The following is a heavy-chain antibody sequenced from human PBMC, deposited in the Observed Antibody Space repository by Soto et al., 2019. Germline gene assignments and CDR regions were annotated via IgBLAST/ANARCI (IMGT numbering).Heavy chain of an antibody. V-gene: IGHV3-21*01. CDR2: ISKTSSTI. CDR1: GFDFRSYT. Sequence: GGSLRLSCAASGFDFRSYTMDWVRQAPGKGLEWVSSISKTSSTISYAGSARGRLTISRDNAQNSLYLQMDSLRAEDTAVYYCARSTLLSLHVPGFWGQGTLVTVSS. CDR3: ARSTLLSLHVPGF. D-gene: IGHD3-16*01. J-gene: IGHJ4*02.